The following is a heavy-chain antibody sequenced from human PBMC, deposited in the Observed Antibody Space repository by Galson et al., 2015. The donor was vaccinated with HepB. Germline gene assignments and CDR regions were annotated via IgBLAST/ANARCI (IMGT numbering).Heavy chain of an antibody. CDR1: GYTFTSYY. J-gene: IGHJ4*02. CDR2: INPSGGST. CDR3: ARDRSEGYSYALDFDY. Sequence: SVKVSCKASGYTFTSYYMHWARQAPGQGLEWMGIINPSGGSTSYAQKFQGRVTMTRDTSTSTVYMELSSLRSEDTAVYYCARDRSEGYSYALDFDYWGQGTLVTVSS. D-gene: IGHD5-18*01. V-gene: IGHV1-46*01.